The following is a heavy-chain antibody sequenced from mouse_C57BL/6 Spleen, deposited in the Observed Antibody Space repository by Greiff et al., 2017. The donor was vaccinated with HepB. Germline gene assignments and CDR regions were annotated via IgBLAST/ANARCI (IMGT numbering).Heavy chain of an antibody. V-gene: IGHV1-15*01. CDR1: GYTFTDYE. Sequence: VQVVESGAELVRPGASVTLSCKASGYTFTDYEMHWVKQTPVHGLEWIGAIDPETGGTAYNQKFKGKAILTADKSSSTAYMELRSLTSEDSAVYYCTRGLYYGSKRYFDVWGTGTTVTVSS. CDR2: IDPETGGT. J-gene: IGHJ1*03. CDR3: TRGLYYGSKRYFDV. D-gene: IGHD1-1*01.